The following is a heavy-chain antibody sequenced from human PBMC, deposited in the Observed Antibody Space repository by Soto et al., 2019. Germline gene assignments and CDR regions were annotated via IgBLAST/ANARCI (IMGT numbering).Heavy chain of an antibody. J-gene: IGHJ4*02. CDR3: TRHVEQWLVPPVPYFDY. V-gene: IGHV3-73*01. CDR2: IRSKANSYAT. CDR1: GFTFSGSA. Sequence: GGSLRLSCAASGFTFSGSAMHWVRQASGKGLEWVGRIRSKANSYATAYAASVKGRFTISRDDSKNTAYLQMNSLKTEDTAMYYCTRHVEQWLVPPVPYFDYWGQGTLVTVSS. D-gene: IGHD6-19*01.